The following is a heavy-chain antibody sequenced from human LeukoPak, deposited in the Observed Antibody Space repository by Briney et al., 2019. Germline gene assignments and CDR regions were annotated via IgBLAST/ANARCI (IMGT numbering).Heavy chain of an antibody. CDR3: ARALGARYYYYMDV. J-gene: IGHJ6*03. CDR1: GYTFTSYD. V-gene: IGHV1-8*03. CDR2: MNPNSGNT. Sequence: ASVKVSCKASGYTFTSYDINWVRQATGQGLEWMGWMNPNSGNTGYAQKFQGRVTITRYTSISTAYMELSSLRSEDTAVYYCARALGARYYYYMDVWGKGTTVTVSS.